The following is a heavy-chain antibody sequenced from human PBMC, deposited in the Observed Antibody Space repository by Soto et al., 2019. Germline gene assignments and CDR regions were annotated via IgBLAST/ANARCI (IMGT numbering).Heavy chain of an antibody. D-gene: IGHD1-26*01. V-gene: IGHV1-18*04. CDR2: ISAYNGDT. CDR1: GYTFTSFS. J-gene: IGHJ6*02. CDR3: ARGGRTYGLDV. Sequence: ASVKVSCKXSGYTFTSFSITWVRQAPGQGLEWMGWISAYNGDTDHAQNLQGRVTMTTDTSTSTAYVEMRSLRSDDTAVYYCARGGRTYGLDVWGQGTTVTVSS.